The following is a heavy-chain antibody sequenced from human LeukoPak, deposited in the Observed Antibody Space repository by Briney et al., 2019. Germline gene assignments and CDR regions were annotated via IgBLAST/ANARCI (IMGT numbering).Heavy chain of an antibody. J-gene: IGHJ4*02. V-gene: IGHV1-69*01. Sequence: SVKVSCKASGGTFSSYAISWVRQAPGQGLEWMGGIIPIFGTANYAQKFQGRVTITADESTSTAYMELSSLTSEDTAVYYCARLLNDYGDTSFDYWGQGTLVTVSS. CDR1: GGTFSSYA. D-gene: IGHD4-17*01. CDR2: IIPIFGTA. CDR3: ARLLNDYGDTSFDY.